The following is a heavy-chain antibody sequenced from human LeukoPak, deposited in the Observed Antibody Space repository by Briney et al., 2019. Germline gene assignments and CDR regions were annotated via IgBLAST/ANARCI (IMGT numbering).Heavy chain of an antibody. V-gene: IGHV3-11*01. CDR3: ARGAALDWFDP. CDR2: ISSSGSTI. CDR1: GFTFNYYY. Sequence: SLRLSRAPSGFTFNYYYMSWIRQAPGKGLEWVSYISSSGSTIYYADSVKGPFTISRDNAKNSLYLQMNSLRAEDTVVYYCARGAALDWFDPWGQGTLVTVSS. D-gene: IGHD2-15*01. J-gene: IGHJ5*02.